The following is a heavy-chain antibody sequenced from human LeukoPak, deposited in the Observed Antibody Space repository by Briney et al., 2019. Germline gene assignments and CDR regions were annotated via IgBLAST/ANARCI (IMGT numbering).Heavy chain of an antibody. CDR1: GFTFTSDA. V-gene: IGHV3-23*01. CDR3: ANCSTSAYTTGWCNWIDP. J-gene: IGHJ5*02. CDR2: TVSRGTT. Sequence: PGGSLRLSCVASGFTFTSDAMNWVRQAPGKGLEWVSSTVSRGTTQYADSVKGGFTVSRDTSKNTLYLQMNSLRADDTAVYYCANCSTSAYTTGWCNWIDPWGQGTLVTVSS. D-gene: IGHD6-19*01.